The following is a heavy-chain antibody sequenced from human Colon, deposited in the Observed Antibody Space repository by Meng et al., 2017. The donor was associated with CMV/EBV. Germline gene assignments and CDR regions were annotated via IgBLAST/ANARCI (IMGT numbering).Heavy chain of an antibody. J-gene: IGHJ5*02. CDR2: ISSSSSYI. Sequence: GGSLRLSCAASGFTFSSYSMNWVRQAPGKGLEWVSSISSSSSYIYYADLVKGRFTISRDNAKNSLYLQMNSLRAEDTAVYYCARDLSNYDGNWFDPWGQGTLVTVSS. V-gene: IGHV3-21*01. CDR1: GFTFSSYS. CDR3: ARDLSNYDGNWFDP. D-gene: IGHD4-11*01.